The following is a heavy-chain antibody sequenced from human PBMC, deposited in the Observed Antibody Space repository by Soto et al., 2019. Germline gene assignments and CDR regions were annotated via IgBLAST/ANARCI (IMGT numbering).Heavy chain of an antibody. CDR2: INHSGST. J-gene: IGHJ4*02. D-gene: IGHD1-1*01. CDR1: GGSFSGYY. CDR3: ARPSLTTTDFYY. V-gene: IGHV4-34*01. Sequence: SETLSLTCAVYGGSFSGYYWSWIRQPPGKGLEWIGEINHSGSTNYNPSLKSRVTISVDTSKNQFSLKLSSVTAADTAVYYCARPSLTTTDFYYWGQGTLVTVSS.